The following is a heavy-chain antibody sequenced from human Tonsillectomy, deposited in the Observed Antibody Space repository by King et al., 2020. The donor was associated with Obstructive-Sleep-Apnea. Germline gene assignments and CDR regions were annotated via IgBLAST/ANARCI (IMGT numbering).Heavy chain of an antibody. V-gene: IGHV2-5*02. Sequence: TLKESGPTLVRPTQTLTLTCTFSGFSLSTSAVGVGWIRQPPGKALEWLALIYWDDDKRYSPSLKNRLTFTKDTSRNQVVLTMTNMDPVDTATYYCVHSDRILFDYWGQGTLVTVSS. CDR2: IYWDDDK. J-gene: IGHJ4*02. CDR1: GFSLSTSAVG. CDR3: VHSDRILFDY. D-gene: IGHD2-15*01.